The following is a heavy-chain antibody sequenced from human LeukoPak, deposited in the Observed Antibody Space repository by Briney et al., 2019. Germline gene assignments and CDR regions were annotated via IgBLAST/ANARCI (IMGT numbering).Heavy chain of an antibody. D-gene: IGHD3-3*01. J-gene: IGHJ4*02. CDR1: GFTFDTYS. V-gene: IGHV3-48*01. Sequence: GGSLRLSCAGSGFTFDTYSMNWVRQAPGKGLEWVSYISRSSGPIYYADSVKGRFTISRDNSKNTLYLQMNSLRAEDTAVYYCAKDRDFLYYFDYWGQGTLVTVSS. CDR2: ISRSSGPI. CDR3: AKDRDFLYYFDY.